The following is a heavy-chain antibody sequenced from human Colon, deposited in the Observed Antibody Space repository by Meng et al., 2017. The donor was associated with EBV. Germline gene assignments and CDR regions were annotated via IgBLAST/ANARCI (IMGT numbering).Heavy chain of an antibody. CDR1: GGSVSSGSYY. D-gene: IGHD6-19*01. J-gene: IGHJ4*02. V-gene: IGHV4-31*03. CDR3: ARVSSGWDYFDY. Sequence: VQVQEPGPGLVKPSPTLSLTCTVSGGSVSSGSYYWTWIRQHPGKGLEWFGHIYYSGSTFYNPSLKRRVIISIDTSKNQFSLNLRSVTAADTAVYYCARVSSGWDYFDYWGQGTLVTVSS. CDR2: IYYSGST.